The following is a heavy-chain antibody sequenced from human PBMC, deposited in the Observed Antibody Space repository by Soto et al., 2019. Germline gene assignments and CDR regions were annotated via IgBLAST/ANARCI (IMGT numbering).Heavy chain of an antibody. CDR2: IYPGDSDT. CDR1: GYTFTSYW. D-gene: IGHD2-2*01. J-gene: IGHJ6*02. CDR3: ARLYRASARLLYGMDV. V-gene: IGHV5-51*01. Sequence: PGESLKISCKGSGYTFTSYWIAWVRQMPGKGLEWMGIIYPGDSDTRYSPSFQGQVTISADKSISTAYLQWSSLKASDTAMYYCARLYRASARLLYGMDVWGQGTTVTVSS.